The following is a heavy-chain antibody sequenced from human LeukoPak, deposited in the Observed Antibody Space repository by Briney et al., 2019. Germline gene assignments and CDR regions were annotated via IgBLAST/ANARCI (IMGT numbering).Heavy chain of an antibody. V-gene: IGHV4-34*01. CDR1: GGSFSGYY. CDR3: ARVSLTGYYRAAYYFDY. D-gene: IGHD3-9*01. Sequence: SGTLSLTCAVYGGSFSGYYWSWIRQPPGKGLERIGEINHSGSTNYNPSLKSRVTISVDTSKNQFSLKLSSVTAADTAVYYCARVSLTGYYRAAYYFDYWGQGTLVTVSS. CDR2: INHSGST. J-gene: IGHJ4*02.